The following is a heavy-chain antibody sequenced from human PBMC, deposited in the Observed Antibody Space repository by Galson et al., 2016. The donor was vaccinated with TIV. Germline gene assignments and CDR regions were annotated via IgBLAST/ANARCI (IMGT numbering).Heavy chain of an antibody. J-gene: IGHJ4*02. CDR3: AREEGSGSDPLTVTVGFEY. D-gene: IGHD4-17*01. Sequence: SLRLSCAASGFTFNYYPMHWVRQAPGKGLEWVAVISCDGNIKTYADSVKGRFTLSRDNSKNTLYLQMNSLRDEDTAVYYCAREEGSGSDPLTVTVGFEYWGQGTLVTVSS. V-gene: IGHV3-30*04. CDR2: ISCDGNIK. CDR1: GFTFNYYP.